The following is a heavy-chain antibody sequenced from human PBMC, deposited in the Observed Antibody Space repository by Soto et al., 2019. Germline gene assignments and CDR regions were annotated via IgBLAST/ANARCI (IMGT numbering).Heavy chain of an antibody. CDR1: GYTFTSYA. Sequence: GAPVKVSCKASGYTFTSYAMHWVRQAPGQRLEWMGWINAGNGNTKYSQKFQGRVTITRDTSASTAYMELSSLRSEDTAVYYCANALGLYYFDNLGQGALVTVSS. J-gene: IGHJ4*02. CDR3: ANALGLYYFDN. CDR2: INAGNGNT. V-gene: IGHV1-3*01. D-gene: IGHD2-8*01.